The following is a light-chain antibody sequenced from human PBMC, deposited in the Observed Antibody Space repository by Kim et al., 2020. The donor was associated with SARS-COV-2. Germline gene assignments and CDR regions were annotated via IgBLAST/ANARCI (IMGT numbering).Light chain of an antibody. V-gene: IGLV2-11*03. Sequence: GQSVTLSCTGTSSDVGGDTYVSWYQQHPGKAPKLIIYDVTERPSGVPYRFSGSKSGNTASLTISGLQTEDEADYYCCSYAGTYTYVFGIGTKVTVL. CDR2: DVT. J-gene: IGLJ1*01. CDR3: CSYAGTYTYV. CDR1: SSDVGGDTY.